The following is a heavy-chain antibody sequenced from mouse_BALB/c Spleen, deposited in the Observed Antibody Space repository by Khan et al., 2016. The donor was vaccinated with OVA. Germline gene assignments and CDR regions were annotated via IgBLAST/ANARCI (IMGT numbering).Heavy chain of an antibody. Sequence: VELVESGAELVRPGSSMKISCKASGYAFSNYWMNWVRQWPGKGLEWIGQIYPGGGNTNYNGKFKDKATLNANKSSSTAYMQLSSLTYEASAVYFCARSGYDFFAYWGQGTLVTVSA. CDR2: IYPGGGNT. V-gene: IGHV1-80*01. D-gene: IGHD2-14*01. CDR3: ARSGYDFFAY. CDR1: GYAFSNYW. J-gene: IGHJ3*01.